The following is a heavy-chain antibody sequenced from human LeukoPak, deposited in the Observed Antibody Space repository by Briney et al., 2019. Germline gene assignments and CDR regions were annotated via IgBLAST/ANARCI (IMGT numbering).Heavy chain of an antibody. Sequence: PSQTLSLTCTVSGGPISSGDYYWSWIRQPPGRGLEWIGYIYYSGSTYYNPSLKSRVTISVDTSKNQFSLKLSSVTAADTAVYYCARGSMVYAPYYYYGMDVWGQGTTVTVSS. V-gene: IGHV4-30-4*01. CDR3: ARGSMVYAPYYYYGMDV. J-gene: IGHJ6*02. CDR1: GGPISSGDYY. CDR2: IYYSGST. D-gene: IGHD2-8*01.